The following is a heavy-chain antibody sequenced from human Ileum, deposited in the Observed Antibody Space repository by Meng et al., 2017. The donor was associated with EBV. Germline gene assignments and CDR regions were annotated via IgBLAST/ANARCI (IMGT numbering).Heavy chain of an antibody. J-gene: IGHJ5*02. CDR1: GGPLSSYS. D-gene: IGHD3-9*01. CDR3: ARVVRFDDNDGGGFDP. CDR2: IIPVYAMT. Sequence: QVHLVQSGAGVKKPXSSVMVFCXATGGPLSSYSSSWGRQAPGQGLEWMGGIIPVYAMTKYAQKFQGRLTITADESTNTAYMELSTMTSEDTAVYFCARVVRFDDNDGGGFDPWGQGTLVTVSS. V-gene: IGHV1-69*01.